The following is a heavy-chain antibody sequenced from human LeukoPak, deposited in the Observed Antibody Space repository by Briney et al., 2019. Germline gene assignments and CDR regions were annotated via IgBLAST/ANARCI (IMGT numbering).Heavy chain of an antibody. V-gene: IGHV3-23*01. CDR3: ARENVSRGFDF. CDR2: LSDNGGRT. D-gene: IGHD3-16*01. Sequence: GGSLRLSCATSGFTFSNYVMSWVRQAPGEGLEWVSALSDNGGRTYYADSVTGRFTISRDNSKNTLNLQMNGLRAEDTAIYYCARENVSRGFDFWGHGTLVTVSS. CDR1: GFTFSNYV. J-gene: IGHJ4*01.